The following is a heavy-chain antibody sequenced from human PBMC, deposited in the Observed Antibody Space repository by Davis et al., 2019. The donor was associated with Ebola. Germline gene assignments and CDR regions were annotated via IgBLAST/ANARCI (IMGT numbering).Heavy chain of an antibody. CDR1: GFTFSSYG. D-gene: IGHD4-17*01. Sequence: GESLKISCAASGFTFSSYGMHWVRQAPGKGLEWVAVISYDGSNKYYADSVKGRFTISRDNSKNTAYLQMNSLKTEDTAVYYCTTTYGDYGNDYWGQGTLVTVSS. CDR2: ISYDGSNK. J-gene: IGHJ4*02. V-gene: IGHV3-30*03. CDR3: TTTYGDYGNDY.